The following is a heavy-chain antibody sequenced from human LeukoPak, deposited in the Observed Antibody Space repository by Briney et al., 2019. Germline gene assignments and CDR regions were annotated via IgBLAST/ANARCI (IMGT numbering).Heavy chain of an antibody. CDR1: GYTLTELS. Sequence: ASVQVSCKVSGYTLTELSMHWVRQAPGKGLEWMGGFDPEDGETIYAQKFQGRVTMTEATSTDTAYMEPSSLRSEDTAVYYCATVEGTILGVDRSVSFDYWGQGTLVTVSS. V-gene: IGHV1-24*01. D-gene: IGHD3-3*01. CDR2: FDPEDGET. CDR3: ATVEGTILGVDRSVSFDY. J-gene: IGHJ4*02.